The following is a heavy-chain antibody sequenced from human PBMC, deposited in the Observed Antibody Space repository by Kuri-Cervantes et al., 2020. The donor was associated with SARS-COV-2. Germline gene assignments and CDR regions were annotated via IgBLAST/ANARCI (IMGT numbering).Heavy chain of an antibody. D-gene: IGHD2-15*01. CDR1: GFTVSSNY. V-gene: IGHV3-66*02. CDR3: ARGRRRPIYDFYYYMDV. CDR2: IYSGGST. Sequence: GGSLRLSCAASGFTVSSNYMSWVRQAPGKGLEWVSVIYSGGSTYYADSVKGRFTISRDNSKNTLYLQMNSPRAEDTAVYYCARGRRRPIYDFYYYMDVWGKGTTVTVSS. J-gene: IGHJ6*03.